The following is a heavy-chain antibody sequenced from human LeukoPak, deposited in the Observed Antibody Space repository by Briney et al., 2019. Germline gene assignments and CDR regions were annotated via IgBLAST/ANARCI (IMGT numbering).Heavy chain of an antibody. CDR2: IIPIFGTA. V-gene: IGHV1-69*05. Sequence: SVKVSCKASGGTFSSYAISWVRQAPGQGLEWMGRIIPIFGTANYAQKFQGRVTITTDESTSTAYMELSSLRSEDTAVCYCARDYCSSTSCYPVDDYWGQGTLVTVSS. CDR1: GGTFSSYA. D-gene: IGHD2-2*01. J-gene: IGHJ4*02. CDR3: ARDYCSSTSCYPVDDY.